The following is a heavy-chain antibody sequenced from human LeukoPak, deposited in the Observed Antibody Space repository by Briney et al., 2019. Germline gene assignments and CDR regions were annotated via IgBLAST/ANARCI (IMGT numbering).Heavy chain of an antibody. D-gene: IGHD6-13*01. CDR1: GYTFTSYY. CDR3: ARGRGIAAAVNWFDP. J-gene: IGHJ5*02. V-gene: IGHV1-8*03. Sequence: GASVKVSCKASGYTFTSYYMHWVRQATGQGLEWMGWMNPNSGNTGYAQKFQGRVTITRNTSISTAYMELSSLRSEDTAVYYCARGRGIAAAVNWFDPWGQGTLVTVSS. CDR2: MNPNSGNT.